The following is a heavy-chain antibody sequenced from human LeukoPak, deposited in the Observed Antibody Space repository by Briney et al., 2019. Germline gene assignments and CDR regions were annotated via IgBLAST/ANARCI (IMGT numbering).Heavy chain of an antibody. CDR2: INHSGST. Sequence: SETLSLTCAVYGGSFSGYYWSWIRQPPGKRLEWIGEINHSGSTNYNPSLKSRVTISVDTSKNQFSLKLSSVTAADTAVYYCARDVDTAMVRYFDYWGQGTLVTVSS. J-gene: IGHJ4*02. V-gene: IGHV4-34*01. D-gene: IGHD5-18*01. CDR1: GGSFSGYY. CDR3: ARDVDTAMVRYFDY.